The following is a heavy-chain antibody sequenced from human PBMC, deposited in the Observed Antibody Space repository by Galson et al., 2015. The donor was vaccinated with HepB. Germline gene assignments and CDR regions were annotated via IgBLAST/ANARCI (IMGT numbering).Heavy chain of an antibody. CDR3: AKGDYINWFDP. J-gene: IGHJ5*02. V-gene: IGHV3-30*18. Sequence: SLRLSCAASGFTFSSHGMHWVRQAPGKGLEWVAVISHDGNMKYYGDSVKGRFTVSRDNSKTTLHLQMNSLRPEDTAVYYCAKGDYINWFDPWGQGTLVTVSS. D-gene: IGHD4-11*01. CDR1: GFTFSSHG. CDR2: ISHDGNMK.